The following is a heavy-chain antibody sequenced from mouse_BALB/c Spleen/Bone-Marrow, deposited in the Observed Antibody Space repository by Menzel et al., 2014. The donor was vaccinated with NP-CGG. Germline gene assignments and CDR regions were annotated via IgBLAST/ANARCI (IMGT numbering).Heavy chain of an antibody. CDR3: ARRYGYGDWYFDV. D-gene: IGHD2-2*01. V-gene: IGHV1S56*01. CDR1: GYTFTSYY. Sequence: QVQLQQPGPELVKPGASVRISCKASGYTFTSYYIHWVKQRPGQGLEWIGWIYPGNVNTKYNEKFKGKATLTADKSSSTAYVQLSSLTSEDSAVYFCARRYGYGDWYFDVWGAGTTVTVSS. J-gene: IGHJ1*01. CDR2: IYPGNVNT.